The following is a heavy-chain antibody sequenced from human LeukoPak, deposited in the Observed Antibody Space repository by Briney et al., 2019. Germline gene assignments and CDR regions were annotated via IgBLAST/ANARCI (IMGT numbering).Heavy chain of an antibody. CDR2: SSNKANSYTT. D-gene: IGHD2-8*02. CDR1: GFTFSDHY. V-gene: IGHV3-72*01. J-gene: IGHJ5*02. CDR3: ARGFCTGGPCYTFDP. Sequence: SGGSLRLSCAASGFTFSDHYMDWVRQASGRGLEWVGRSSNKANSYTTEYAASVKGRFTISRDDSKNSLFLQMNSLNTDDTAVYFCARGFCTGGPCYTFDPWGQGTLVTVSS.